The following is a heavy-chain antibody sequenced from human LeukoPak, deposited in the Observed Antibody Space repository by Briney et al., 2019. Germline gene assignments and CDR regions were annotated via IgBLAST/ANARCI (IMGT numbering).Heavy chain of an antibody. CDR1: GFTFRSYA. V-gene: IGHV3-23*01. J-gene: IGHJ6*03. CDR3: AKRRGLELTYYYHMVV. CDR2: ISGSGGST. Sequence: GGSLRLSCAASGFTFRSYAMCWVRQPPGERLEWGSGISGSGGSTDYTDSVKGRFTISRDNSKNTLYLQMNSLRADDTAVYYCAKRRGLELTYYYHMVVRRKGTTVTVSS. D-gene: IGHD1-7*01.